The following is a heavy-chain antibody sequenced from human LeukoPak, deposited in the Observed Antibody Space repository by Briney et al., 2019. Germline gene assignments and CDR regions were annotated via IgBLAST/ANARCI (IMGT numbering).Heavy chain of an antibody. J-gene: IGHJ6*02. V-gene: IGHV3-21*01. CDR3: ASGPRLWFEESYYYYGMDV. D-gene: IGHD3-10*01. CDR2: ISSSSSYI. Sequence: GGSLRLSCAASGFTFSSYSMNWVRQAPGKGLEWVSSISSSSSYIYYADSVKGRFTISRDNAKNSLYLQMNSLRAEDTAVYYCASGPRLWFEESYYYYGMDVWGQGTTVTVSS. CDR1: GFTFSSYS.